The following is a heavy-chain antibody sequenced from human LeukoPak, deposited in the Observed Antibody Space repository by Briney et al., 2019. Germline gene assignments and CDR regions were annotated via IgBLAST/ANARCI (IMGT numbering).Heavy chain of an antibody. CDR3: ARGPDYDILTGPPDY. J-gene: IGHJ4*02. D-gene: IGHD3-9*01. Sequence: PSETLSLTCAVYGGSFSGYYWSLIRQPPGKGLEWIGEINHSGSTNYNPSLKSRVTISVDTSKNQFSLKLSSVTAADTAVYYCARGPDYDILTGPPDYWGQGTLVTVSS. V-gene: IGHV4-34*01. CDR2: INHSGST. CDR1: GGSFSGYY.